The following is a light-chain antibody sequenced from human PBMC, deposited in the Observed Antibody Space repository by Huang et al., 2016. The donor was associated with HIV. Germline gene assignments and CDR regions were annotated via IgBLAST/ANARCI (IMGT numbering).Light chain of an antibody. Sequence: EIVMTQSPATLSVSPGERATLSCRASQSVSSNLAWYQQKPCQAPRLLSYAASTRATGIPARFSGSGSGTEFTLTISSLQSEDFAVYYCQQYNNWPRTFGQGTKVEIK. J-gene: IGKJ1*01. CDR3: QQYNNWPRT. CDR2: AAS. CDR1: QSVSSN. V-gene: IGKV3-15*01.